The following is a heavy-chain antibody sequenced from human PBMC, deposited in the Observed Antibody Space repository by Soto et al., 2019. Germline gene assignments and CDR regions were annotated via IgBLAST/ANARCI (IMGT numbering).Heavy chain of an antibody. CDR2: IYHNGRT. J-gene: IGHJ4*02. CDR1: GTSITGVICY. Sequence: PSEPLPLPSIVSGTSITGVICYWGWIRQPPGGGLEWIGTIYHNGRTYYNPSLKSRVTMSVDTSKNQFSLSLTSVTAADTAVYYCARAYDSSFDSWGQGTLVTAPQ. V-gene: IGHV4-39*01. CDR3: ARAYDSSFDS. D-gene: IGHD3-3*01.